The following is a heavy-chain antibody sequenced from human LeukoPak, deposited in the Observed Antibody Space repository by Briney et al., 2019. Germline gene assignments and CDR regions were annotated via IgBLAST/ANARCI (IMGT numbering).Heavy chain of an antibody. V-gene: IGHV3-30*02. CDR2: IRDDGSNK. Sequence: PGGSLRLSCAASGFTFSSYGMHWVRQAPGKGLEWVAFIRDDGSNKYYADSVKGRFTISRDNSKNTLYLQMNSLRAEDTAVYYCAKDFHSSGYYYMGYWGQGTLVTVSS. D-gene: IGHD3-22*01. J-gene: IGHJ4*01. CDR1: GFTFSSYG. CDR3: AKDFHSSGYYYMGY.